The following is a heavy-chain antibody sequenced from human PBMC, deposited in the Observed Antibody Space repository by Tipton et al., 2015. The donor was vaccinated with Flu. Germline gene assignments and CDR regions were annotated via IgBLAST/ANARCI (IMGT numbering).Heavy chain of an antibody. CDR1: GGSISSGIYY. CDR3: ATGPEYEENFFDY. J-gene: IGHJ4*02. CDR2: VYTSGST. Sequence: GLVKPSQTLSLTCSVSGGSISSGIYYWTWIRQPAGKGLEWIGRVYTSGSTNYNPSLKSRVTISVDTSKNQFSLRLNSVTAADTAVYFCATGPEYEENFFDYWGQGSLVTVSS. D-gene: IGHD2/OR15-2a*01. V-gene: IGHV4-61*02.